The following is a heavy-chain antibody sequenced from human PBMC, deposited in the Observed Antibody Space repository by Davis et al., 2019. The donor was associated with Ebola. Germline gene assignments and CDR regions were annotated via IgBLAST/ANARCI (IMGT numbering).Heavy chain of an antibody. CDR2: IIPIFGTA. V-gene: IGHV1-18*01. CDR3: ARGDVPYYFDY. CDR1: GYTFTSYG. D-gene: IGHD6-6*01. J-gene: IGHJ4*02. Sequence: ASVKVSCKASGYTFTSYGISWVRQAPGQGLEWMGGIIPIFGTANYAQKLQDRVTMTTDRSTSTAYMELRSLRSDDTAVYYCARGDVPYYFDYWGQGTLVTVSS.